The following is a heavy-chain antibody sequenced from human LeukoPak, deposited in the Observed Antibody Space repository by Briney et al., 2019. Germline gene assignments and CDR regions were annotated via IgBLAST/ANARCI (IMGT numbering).Heavy chain of an antibody. CDR3: ARDYYSNLRSGMDV. D-gene: IGHD4-11*01. J-gene: IGHJ6*02. CDR2: FYSGGST. Sequence: GGPLRLSCASSGFSASSNYMSWGRQAPGKGLEWVSVFYSGGSTYYTDSVQGRFTISRDNSKNTLYLQMNRPRAEDTAVYYCARDYYSNLRSGMDVWGQGTTVTVSS. CDR1: GFSASSNY. V-gene: IGHV3-66*01.